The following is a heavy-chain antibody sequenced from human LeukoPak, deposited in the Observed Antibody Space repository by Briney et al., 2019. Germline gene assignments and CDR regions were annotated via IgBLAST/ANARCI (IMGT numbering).Heavy chain of an antibody. CDR2: IGSSSSTI. J-gene: IGHJ4*02. CDR1: GFSFSNYN. D-gene: IGHD6-19*01. V-gene: IGHV3-48*01. Sequence: GGSLRLSCAASGFSFSNYNMNWVRQAPGKGLEWVSYIGSSSSTIYYADSVKGRFTISRDNAKNSLYLQMNSLRAEDTAVYYCARDLSWYSSSSTHFDYWGQGTLVTVSS. CDR3: ARDLSWYSSSSTHFDY.